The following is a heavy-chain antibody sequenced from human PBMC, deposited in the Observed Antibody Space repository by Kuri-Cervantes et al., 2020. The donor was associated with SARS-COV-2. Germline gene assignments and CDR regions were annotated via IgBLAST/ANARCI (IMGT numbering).Heavy chain of an antibody. CDR1: GFTFSSYS. J-gene: IGHJ5*02. Sequence: GGSLRLSCAASGFTFSSYSMNWVRQAPGKALEWVSSISGSGSYIYYADSVKGRFTISRDNAKNSLFLQMNSLRADDTAVYYCARGGEDFVQETRNWFEPWGRGTQVTVSS. CDR2: ISGSGSYI. D-gene: IGHD2-8*01. V-gene: IGHV3-21*04. CDR3: ARGGEDFVQETRNWFEP.